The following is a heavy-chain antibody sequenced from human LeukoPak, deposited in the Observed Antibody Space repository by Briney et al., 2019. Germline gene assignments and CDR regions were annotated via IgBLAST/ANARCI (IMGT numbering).Heavy chain of an antibody. V-gene: IGHV3-7*01. CDR1: GFTFSDYW. CDR3: ARRLYYYYGMDV. D-gene: IGHD3-16*01. J-gene: IGHJ6*02. Sequence: PGGSLRLSCAASGFTFSDYWMSWVRQAPGKGLEWVANINQDGSEKYYVASVTGRFTISRDNAKSSLYLQMNSLRVEDTAVYYCARRLYYYYGMDVWGQGTTVTVSS. CDR2: INQDGSEK.